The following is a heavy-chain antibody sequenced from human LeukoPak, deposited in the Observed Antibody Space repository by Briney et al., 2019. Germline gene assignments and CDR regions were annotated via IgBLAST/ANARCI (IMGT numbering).Heavy chain of an antibody. CDR2: INHSGST. J-gene: IGHJ4*02. CDR1: GGSFSGYY. Sequence: SETLSLTCAVYGGSFSGYYWSWIRQPPGRGLEWIGEINHSGSTNYNPSLKSRVTISVDTSKNQFSLKLSSVTAADTAVYYCARAWECSSTSCYTGLDYWGQGTLVTVSS. D-gene: IGHD2-2*02. V-gene: IGHV4-34*01. CDR3: ARAWECSSTSCYTGLDY.